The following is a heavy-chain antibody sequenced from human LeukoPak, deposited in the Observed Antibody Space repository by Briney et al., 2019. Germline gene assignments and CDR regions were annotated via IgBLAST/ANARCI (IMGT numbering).Heavy chain of an antibody. CDR1: GGSISSGDYY. V-gene: IGHV4-61*08. CDR3: ARHDYGDYVVGY. D-gene: IGHD4-17*01. J-gene: IGHJ4*02. Sequence: SETPSLTCTVSGGSISSGDYYWSWIRQPPGKGLEWIGYIYYSGSTNYNPSLKSRVTISVDTSKNQFSLKLSSVTAADTAVYYCARHDYGDYVVGYWGQGTLVTVSS. CDR2: IYYSGST.